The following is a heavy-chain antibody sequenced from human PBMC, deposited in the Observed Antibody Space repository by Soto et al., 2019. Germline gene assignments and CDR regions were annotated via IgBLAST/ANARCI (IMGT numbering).Heavy chain of an antibody. CDR1: GGSVNNAKYF. Sequence: QVRLEESGPGLVKPSETLSLICSVSGGSVNNAKYFWNWIGHNPENGLEWIGYIYYRGSTRYNPSFKTRATLSIDTSKYRYTLKLSSVTVADTGVYVCTGDAYCVSSRGGMDVWGRGTTVTVSS. CDR2: IYYRGST. J-gene: IGHJ6*02. D-gene: IGHD2-8*02. V-gene: IGHV4-31*03. CDR3: TGDAYCVSSRGGMDV.